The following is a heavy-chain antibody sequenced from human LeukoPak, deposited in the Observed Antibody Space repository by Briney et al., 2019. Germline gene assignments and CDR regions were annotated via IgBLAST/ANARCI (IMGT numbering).Heavy chain of an antibody. J-gene: IGHJ6*02. CDR3: ARGGGLDV. D-gene: IGHD3-16*01. V-gene: IGHV3-7*03. CDR2: INHNGNVS. CDR1: GFTFSSYW. Sequence: GGSLRLSCAASGFTFSSYWMNWARQAPGKGLEWVASINHNGNVSYYVGSVKGRFTISRDNAKNSLYLQMSNLRAEDTAVYFCARGGGLDVWGQGATVTVSS.